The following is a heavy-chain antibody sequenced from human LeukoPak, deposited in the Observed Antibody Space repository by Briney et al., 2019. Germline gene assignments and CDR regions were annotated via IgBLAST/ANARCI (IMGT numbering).Heavy chain of an antibody. CDR1: GGPFSGYY. J-gene: IGHJ4*02. V-gene: IGHV4-34*01. Sequence: SETLSLTCAVYGGPFSGYYWSWIRQPPGKGLEWIGEINHRGSTNYNPSLKSRVTISVDTSKKQFSLKLSSVTAADTAVCYCARYTYSGSYLYWGQGTLVTVSS. D-gene: IGHD1-26*01. CDR2: INHRGST. CDR3: ARYTYSGSYLY.